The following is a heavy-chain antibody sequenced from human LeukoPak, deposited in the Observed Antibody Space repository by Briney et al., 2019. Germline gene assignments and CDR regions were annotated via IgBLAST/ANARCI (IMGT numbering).Heavy chain of an antibody. V-gene: IGHV1-2*02. CDR3: ARGPHWDPHFDY. CDR1: GYTFTDYY. Sequence: ASGKVSCKASGYTFTDYYMHWVRQAPGQGLEWMGWINPNSGGTNYAQKFQGRVTMTRDTSISTAYMELSRLRSDDTAAYYCARGPHWDPHFDYWGQGTLVTVSS. D-gene: IGHD7-27*01. J-gene: IGHJ4*02. CDR2: INPNSGGT.